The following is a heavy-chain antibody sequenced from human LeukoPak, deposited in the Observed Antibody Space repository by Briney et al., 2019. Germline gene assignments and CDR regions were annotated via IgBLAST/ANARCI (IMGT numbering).Heavy chain of an antibody. CDR2: ISSSSSTI. Sequence: GGSLRLSCAASGFTFSSYSMNWVRQAPGKGLEWVSYISSSSSTIYYADSAKGRFTISRDNAKNSLYLQMNSLRAEDTAVYYCARDRYWGQGTLVTVSS. V-gene: IGHV3-48*01. CDR1: GFTFSSYS. CDR3: ARDRY. J-gene: IGHJ4*02.